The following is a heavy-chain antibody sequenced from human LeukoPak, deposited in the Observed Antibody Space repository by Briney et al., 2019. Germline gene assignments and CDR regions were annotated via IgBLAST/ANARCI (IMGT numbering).Heavy chain of an antibody. V-gene: IGHV7-4-1*02. CDR2: INTNTGNP. J-gene: IGHJ6*02. D-gene: IGHD6-19*01. Sequence: ASVKVSCKASGYTFTSYAMNWVRQAPGQGLEWMGWINTNTGNPTYAQGFTGRFVFSLDTSVSTAYLQISSLKAEDTAVYYCARDSPSGWSYGMDVRGQGTTVTVSS. CDR1: GYTFTSYA. CDR3: ARDSPSGWSYGMDV.